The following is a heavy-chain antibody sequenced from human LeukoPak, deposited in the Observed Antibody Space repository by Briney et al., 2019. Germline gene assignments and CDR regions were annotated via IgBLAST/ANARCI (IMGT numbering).Heavy chain of an antibody. CDR1: GGSVSSGSYY. V-gene: IGHV4-61*01. CDR2: IYYSGST. D-gene: IGHD3-16*01. CDR3: ARAQYDYVWGSYYY. J-gene: IGHJ4*02. Sequence: SETLSHTCTVSGGSVSSGSYYWSWIRQPPGKGLEWIGYIYYSGSTNYNPSLKSRVTISVDTSKNQFSLKLSSVTAADTAVYYCARAQYDYVWGSYYYWGQGTLVTVSS.